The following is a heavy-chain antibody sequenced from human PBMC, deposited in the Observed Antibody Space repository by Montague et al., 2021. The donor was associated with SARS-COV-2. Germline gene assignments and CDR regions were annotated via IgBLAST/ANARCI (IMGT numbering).Heavy chain of an antibody. CDR3: ARGRTVTTFYYYYYGIDV. J-gene: IGHJ6*02. Sequence: SETLSLTCAVYGGSFSGYYWSWIRQPPGKGLEWIGEINHSGSANYNPSLKSRVTISVDTSKNQFSLKLSSVTAADTAVYYCARGRTVTTFYYYYYGIDVWGQGTTVTVSS. CDR2: INHSGSA. CDR1: GGSFSGYY. D-gene: IGHD4-17*01. V-gene: IGHV4-34*01.